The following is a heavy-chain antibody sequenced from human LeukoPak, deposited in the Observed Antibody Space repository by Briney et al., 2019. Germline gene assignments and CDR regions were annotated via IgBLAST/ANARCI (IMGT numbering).Heavy chain of an antibody. Sequence: PGGSLRLSCAASGFTFDDYAMHWVRQAPGKGLEWVSGVTWNSGSIGYADSVKGRFTISRDNSKNTLYLQVNSLRAEDTAVYYCAKDKYSPNINNWFDPWGQGTLVTVSS. D-gene: IGHD5-18*01. CDR3: AKDKYSPNINNWFDP. CDR2: VTWNSGSI. J-gene: IGHJ5*02. V-gene: IGHV3-9*01. CDR1: GFTFDDYA.